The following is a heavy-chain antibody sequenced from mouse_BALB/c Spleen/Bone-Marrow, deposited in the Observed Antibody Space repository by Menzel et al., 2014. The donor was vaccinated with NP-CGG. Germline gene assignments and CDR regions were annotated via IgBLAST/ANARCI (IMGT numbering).Heavy chain of an antibody. J-gene: IGHJ3*01. Sequence: VQLQQSGAELAKPGASVKMSCKASGYTFTSYWMHWVKQRPGQGLEWIGYINPSTGYTEYNQKFKDKATLTADKSSSTAYMQLGSLTSEDSAVYYCARSAPWDGFAYWGQGTLVTVSA. D-gene: IGHD4-1*01. CDR3: ARSAPWDGFAY. CDR1: GYTFTSYW. V-gene: IGHV1-7*01. CDR2: INPSTGYT.